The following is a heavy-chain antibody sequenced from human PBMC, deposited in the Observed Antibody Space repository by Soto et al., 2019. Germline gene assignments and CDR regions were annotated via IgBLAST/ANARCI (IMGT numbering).Heavy chain of an antibody. J-gene: IGHJ4*02. V-gene: IGHV2-5*02. CDR2: IYWDDDK. Sequence: SGPTLVNPTQTLTLTSTFSGFSLSTSGVGVGWIRQPPGKALEWLALIYWDDDKRYSPSLKSRLTITKDTSKNQVVLTMTNMDPVDTATYYCAHSAMSSITIFGVVIMPAFDYWGQGTLVTVSS. CDR1: GFSLSTSGVG. D-gene: IGHD3-3*01. CDR3: AHSAMSSITIFGVVIMPAFDY.